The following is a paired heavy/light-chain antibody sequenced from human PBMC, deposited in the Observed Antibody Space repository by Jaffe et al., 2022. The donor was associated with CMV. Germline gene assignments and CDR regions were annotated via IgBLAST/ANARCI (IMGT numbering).Heavy chain of an antibody. V-gene: IGHV1-24*01. CDR3: ATAQPTGGELGRLYPYYGMDV. Sequence: QVQLVQSGAEVKKPGASVKVSCKVSGYTVTELSIHWVRQAPGKGLEWMGGFDPEDGEIIYAQKFQGRVTVTEDTSTDIAYMELSSLRSEDTAVYYCATAQPTGGELGRLYPYYGMDVWGQGTTVTVSS. CDR2: FDPEDGEI. CDR1: GYTVTELS. J-gene: IGHJ6*02. D-gene: IGHD7-27*01.
Light chain of an antibody. J-gene: IGKJ2*01. CDR2: GAS. Sequence: EVVMAQSPATLSVSPGERATLSCRASQSVSSNLAWYQQKPGQAPRLLIYGASTRATGTPARFSGSGSGTEFTLTISSLQSEDFAVYYCQQYNDWPPYTFGQGTKLEIK. V-gene: IGKV3-15*01. CDR1: QSVSSN. CDR3: QQYNDWPPYT.